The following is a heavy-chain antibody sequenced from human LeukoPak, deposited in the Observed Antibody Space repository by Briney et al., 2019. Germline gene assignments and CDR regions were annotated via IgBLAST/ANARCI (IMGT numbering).Heavy chain of an antibody. V-gene: IGHV1-69*05. J-gene: IGHJ3*02. CDR2: IIPIFGTA. CDR3: ARDSGYGSGSYSPHGYDAFDI. Sequence: SVKVSCKASGGTFSSYAISWVRQAPGQGLEWMGRIIPIFGTANYAQKFQGRVTITTDESTSTAYMELSSLRSEDTAVYYCARDSGYGSGSYSPHGYDAFDIWGQGTMVTVSS. CDR1: GGTFSSYA. D-gene: IGHD3-10*01.